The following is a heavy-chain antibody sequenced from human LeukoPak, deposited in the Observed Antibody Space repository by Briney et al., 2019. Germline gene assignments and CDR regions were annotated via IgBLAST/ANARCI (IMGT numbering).Heavy chain of an antibody. V-gene: IGHV4-34*01. D-gene: IGHD2-21*02. CDR2: INHSGST. CDR3: ARAVTLYY. CDR1: GGSFSGYY. J-gene: IGHJ4*02. Sequence: SETLSLTCAVYGGSFSGYYWSWIRQPPGKGLEWIGEINHSGSTNYNPSLKSRVTISVDTSKNQFSLKLSSVTSADTAVYYCARAVTLYYWGQGTLVTVSS.